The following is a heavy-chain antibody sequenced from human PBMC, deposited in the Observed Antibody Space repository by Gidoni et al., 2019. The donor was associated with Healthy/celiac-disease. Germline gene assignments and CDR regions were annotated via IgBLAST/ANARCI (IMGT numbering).Heavy chain of an antibody. CDR1: GFSLSTSGMR. J-gene: IGHJ4*02. V-gene: IGHV2-70*04. CDR3: ARTRPNAAVAGIGMYFDY. D-gene: IGHD6-19*01. Sequence: QVTLKESGPALVKPTQTLTLTCTFSGFSLSTSGMRVSWIRQPPGKALEWLARIDWDDDKFYSTSLKTRLTISKDTSKNQVVLTMTNMDPVDTATYYCARTRPNAAVAGIGMYFDYWGQGTLVTVSS. CDR2: IDWDDDK.